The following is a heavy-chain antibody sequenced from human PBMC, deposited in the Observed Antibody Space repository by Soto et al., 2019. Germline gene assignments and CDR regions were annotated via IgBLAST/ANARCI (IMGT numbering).Heavy chain of an antibody. D-gene: IGHD5-18*01. CDR3: ARNSYAFSFYYGMDV. V-gene: IGHV1-69*01. CDR1: GGPFISYA. J-gene: IGHJ6*02. Sequence: VKVACKASGGPFISYAIIWVRQSPGQGLEWMGGIIPIFGTANYAQKFQGRVTITADESTSTAYMELSSLRSEDTAVYYCARNSYAFSFYYGMDVWGQGTTVTVSS. CDR2: IIPIFGTA.